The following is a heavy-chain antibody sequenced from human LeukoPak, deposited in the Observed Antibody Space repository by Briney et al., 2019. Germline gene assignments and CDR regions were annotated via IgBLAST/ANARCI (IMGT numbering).Heavy chain of an antibody. J-gene: IGHJ5*02. D-gene: IGHD4-17*01. V-gene: IGHV3-30*04. CDR3: ARDLLGDYIP. CDR1: GFTFSSYA. Sequence: PGRSLRLSCAASGFTFSSYAMHWVRQAPGKGLEWVAVISYDGSNKNYADSVKGRFTISRDNSKNTLYLQMNSLRAEDTAVYYCARDLLGDYIPWGQGTLVTVSS. CDR2: ISYDGSNK.